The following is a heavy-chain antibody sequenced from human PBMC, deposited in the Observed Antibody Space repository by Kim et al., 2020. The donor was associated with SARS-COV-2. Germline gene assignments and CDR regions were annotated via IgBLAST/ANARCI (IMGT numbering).Heavy chain of an antibody. Sequence: GSTYYNPSLKSRVTISVDTSKNQFSLKLSSVTAADTAVYYCASYTMIVVYWGQGTLVTVSS. D-gene: IGHD3-22*01. J-gene: IGHJ4*02. CDR3: ASYTMIVVY. CDR2: GST. V-gene: IGHV4-31*02.